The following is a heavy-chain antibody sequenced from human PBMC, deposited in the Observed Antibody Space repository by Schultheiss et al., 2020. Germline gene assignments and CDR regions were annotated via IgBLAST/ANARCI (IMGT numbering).Heavy chain of an antibody. CDR1: GFKFDSYV. CDR3: ARAFYYYDSSGYSAPLLFDY. Sequence: GGSLRLSCAASGFKFDSYVMHWVRQAPGKGLEWVSGISWNSGSIGYADSVKGRFTISRDNSKNTLYLQMNSLRAEDTAVYYCARAFYYYDSSGYSAPLLFDYWGKGTLVTVSS. D-gene: IGHD3-22*01. V-gene: IGHV3-9*01. J-gene: IGHJ4*02. CDR2: ISWNSGSI.